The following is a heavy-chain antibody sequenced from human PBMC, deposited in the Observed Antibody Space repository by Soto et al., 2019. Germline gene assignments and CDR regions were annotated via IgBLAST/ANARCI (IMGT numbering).Heavy chain of an antibody. CDR1: GFTFSSYW. V-gene: IGHV3-30*03. CDR2: ISNDGSNK. J-gene: IGHJ4*02. CDR3: AIGFRNYWAFDY. D-gene: IGHD1-7*01. Sequence: GGSLRLSCAASGFTFSSYWMHWVRQAPGKGLEWVAFISNDGSNKFYADSVKGRFTISRDNSKNTLYLQMNSLRAEDTAVYYCAIGFRNYWAFDYWGQGTLVTVSS.